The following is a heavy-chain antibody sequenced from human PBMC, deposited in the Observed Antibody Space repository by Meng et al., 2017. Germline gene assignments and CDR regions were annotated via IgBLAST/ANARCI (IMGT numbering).Heavy chain of an antibody. V-gene: IGHV3-48*03. D-gene: IGHD6-19*01. CDR2: ISSSGSTI. J-gene: IGHJ6*02. Sequence: GGSLRLSCAASGFTFSSYEMNWVRQAPGKGLEWVSYISSSGSTIYYADSVKDRFTISRDNAKNSLYLQMNSLRAEDTAVYYCARMRSIAVAGTYYYYYGMDVWGQGTTVTVSS. CDR1: GFTFSSYE. CDR3: ARMRSIAVAGTYYYYYGMDV.